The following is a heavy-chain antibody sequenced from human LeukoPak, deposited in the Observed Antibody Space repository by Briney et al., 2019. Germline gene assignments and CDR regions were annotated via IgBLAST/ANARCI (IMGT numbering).Heavy chain of an antibody. Sequence: PGGSLRLSCAASGFTFDDYTMHWVRQAPGKGLEWVSSISSSSSYIYYADSVKGRFTISRDNAKNSLYLQMNSLRAEDTAVYYCARDQTYYYDSSGLGEGWFDPWGQGTLVTVSS. J-gene: IGHJ5*02. D-gene: IGHD3-22*01. CDR3: ARDQTYYYDSSGLGEGWFDP. CDR1: GFTFDDYT. CDR2: ISSSSSYI. V-gene: IGHV3-21*01.